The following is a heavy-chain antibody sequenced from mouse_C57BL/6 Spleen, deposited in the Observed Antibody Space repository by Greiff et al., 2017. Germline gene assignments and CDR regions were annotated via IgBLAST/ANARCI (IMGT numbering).Heavy chain of an antibody. Sequence: EVQRVESGGGLVKPGGSLKLSCAASGFTFSSYTMSWVRQTPEKRLEWVATISGGGGNTYYPDSVKGRFTISRDNAKNTLYLQMSSLRSEDTALYYCARHRYYGSSYVKFAYWGQGTLVTVSA. CDR1: GFTFSSYT. CDR2: ISGGGGNT. J-gene: IGHJ3*01. V-gene: IGHV5-9*01. CDR3: ARHRYYGSSYVKFAY. D-gene: IGHD1-1*01.